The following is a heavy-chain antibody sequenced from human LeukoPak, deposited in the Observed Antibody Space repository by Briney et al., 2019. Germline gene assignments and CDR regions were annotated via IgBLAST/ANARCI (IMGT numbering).Heavy chain of an antibody. CDR3: ARGDATWIQLWSA. CDR1: GYTFTCYY. Sequence: ASVKVSCKASGYTFTCYYMHWVRQAPGQGLEWMGWINPNSGGTNYAQKFQGRVTMTRDTSISTAYMELSRLRSDDTAVYYCARGDATWIQLWSAWGQGTLVTVSS. J-gene: IGHJ4*02. CDR2: INPNSGGT. V-gene: IGHV1-2*02. D-gene: IGHD5-18*01.